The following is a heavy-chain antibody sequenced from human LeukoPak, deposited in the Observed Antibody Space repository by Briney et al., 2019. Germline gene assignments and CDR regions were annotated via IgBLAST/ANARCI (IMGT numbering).Heavy chain of an antibody. CDR3: ASSGPYDAFDI. D-gene: IGHD5-12*01. V-gene: IGHV4-59*01. CDR1: GGSISSYY. Sequence: SETLSLTCTVSGGSISSYYWIWIRQPPGKGLEWIGYIYYSGSTNYNPSLKSRVTISVDTSKNQFSLKLSSVTAADTAVYYCASSGPYDAFDIWGQGTMVTVSS. J-gene: IGHJ3*02. CDR2: IYYSGST.